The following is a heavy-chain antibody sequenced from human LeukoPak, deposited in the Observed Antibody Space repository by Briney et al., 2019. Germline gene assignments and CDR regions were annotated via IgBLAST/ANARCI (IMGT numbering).Heavy chain of an antibody. V-gene: IGHV4-39*07. D-gene: IGHD6-6*01. Sequence: PSETLSLTCTVSGGSVGSGTYYWSWIRQSPGKGLEWIGNVYYSGSAYYNPSLKSRVTMSVETSKNQFSLKLSSVTAADTAVYYCARGGAARNYYYYYMDVWGKGTTVTVSS. J-gene: IGHJ6*03. CDR2: VYYSGSA. CDR3: ARGGAARNYYYYYMDV. CDR1: GGSVGSGTYY.